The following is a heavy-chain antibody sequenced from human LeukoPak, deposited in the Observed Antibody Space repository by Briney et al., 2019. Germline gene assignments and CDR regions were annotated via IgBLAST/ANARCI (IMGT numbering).Heavy chain of an antibody. CDR1: GFTFSSYS. V-gene: IGHV3-23*01. CDR2: FSPSGGGT. J-gene: IGHJ4*02. D-gene: IGHD1-26*01. Sequence: GGSLRLSCAASGFTFSSYSMNWVRQAPGKGLEWVSAFSPSGGGTYYADSVKGRFNISRDNSKNTLYLQMNSLRAEDTAVYYCARALRIYYYFDYWGQGTLVTVSS. CDR3: ARALRIYYYFDY.